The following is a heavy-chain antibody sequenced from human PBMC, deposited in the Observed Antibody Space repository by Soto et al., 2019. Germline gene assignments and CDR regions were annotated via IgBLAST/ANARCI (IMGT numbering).Heavy chain of an antibody. J-gene: IGHJ4*02. V-gene: IGHV3-74*01. CDR1: GFTFSSYW. CDR2: INIDGSST. CDR3: VRTIVAAAGTDY. D-gene: IGHD6-13*01. Sequence: GGSLRLSCAASGFTFSSYWMHWVRQAPGKGLVGVSRINIDGSSTSYADSVKGRFTISRDNAKNTLYLQMNSLRAEDTAVYYCVRTIVAAAGTDYLGQGTLLTVSS.